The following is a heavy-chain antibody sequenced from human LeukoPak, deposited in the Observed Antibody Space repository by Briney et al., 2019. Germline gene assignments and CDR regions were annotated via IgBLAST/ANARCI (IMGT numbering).Heavy chain of an antibody. V-gene: IGHV3-64*01. CDR1: GFTFSTYA. J-gene: IGHJ4*02. CDR3: ARDQDYCFDY. D-gene: IGHD2-15*01. CDR2: ISSNGGST. Sequence: PGGSLRLSCAASGFTFSTYAMHWVRQAPGKGLEYVSAISSNGGSTYYANSVKGRFTISRDNSKNTLYFQVGSLRAEDMAVYYSARDQDYCFDYWGQGTLVTVSS.